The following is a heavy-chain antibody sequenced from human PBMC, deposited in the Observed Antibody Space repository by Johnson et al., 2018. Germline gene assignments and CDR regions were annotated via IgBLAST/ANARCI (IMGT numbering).Heavy chain of an antibody. D-gene: IGHD2-15*01. Sequence: VQLQESGGGLVKPGGSLRLSCAASGFTFSSYSMNWVRQAPGKGLEWVSSISSSSSYIYYADSVKGRFTISRDNAKNSLYLQMNSPRAADTAVYYCARDPPAPYDIVGGEDMDVWGKGTTVTVSS. J-gene: IGHJ6*03. CDR2: ISSSSSYI. CDR1: GFTFSSYS. CDR3: ARDPPAPYDIVGGEDMDV. V-gene: IGHV3-21*01.